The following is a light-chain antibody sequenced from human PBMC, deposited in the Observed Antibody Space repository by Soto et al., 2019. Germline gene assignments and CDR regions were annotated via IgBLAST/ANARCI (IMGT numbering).Light chain of an antibody. V-gene: IGKV3-20*01. Sequence: EIGLTQSPGTLSLSPGERATLSCRASQSVSSSYLAWYQQKPGQAPRLLIYGASSRATGFPDRFSGGGSGTDFTITISRLEPEDFEVYYCQQYGSSEWTFGQGTKVEIK. CDR3: QQYGSSEWT. CDR2: GAS. CDR1: QSVSSSY. J-gene: IGKJ1*01.